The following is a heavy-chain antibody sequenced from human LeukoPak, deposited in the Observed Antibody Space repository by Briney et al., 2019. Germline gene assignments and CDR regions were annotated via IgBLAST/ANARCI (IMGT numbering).Heavy chain of an antibody. CDR3: ARAYIARSAYYYGMDV. Sequence: GASVKVSCKASGGTFSSYAISWVRQAPGQGLEWMGRIIPILGIANYAQKFQGRVTITADKSTSTAYMELSSLRSEDTAVYYCARAYIARSAYYYGMDVWGQGTTVTVSS. J-gene: IGHJ6*02. V-gene: IGHV1-69*04. CDR2: IIPILGIA. CDR1: GGTFSSYA. D-gene: IGHD6-13*01.